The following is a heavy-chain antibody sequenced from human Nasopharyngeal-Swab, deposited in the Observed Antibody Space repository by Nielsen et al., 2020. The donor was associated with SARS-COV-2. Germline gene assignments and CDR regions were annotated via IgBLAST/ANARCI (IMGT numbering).Heavy chain of an antibody. V-gene: IGHV3-21*01. J-gene: IGHJ3*02. CDR2: ISSSSSYI. Sequence: GGSLRLSCAASGITFSSYSMNWVRQAPGKGLEWVSSISSSSSYIYYADSVKGRFTISRDNAKNSLYLQMNSLRAEDTAVYYCARSQGERRAGAFDIWGQGTMVTVSS. D-gene: IGHD1-1*01. CDR3: ARSQGERRAGAFDI. CDR1: GITFSSYS.